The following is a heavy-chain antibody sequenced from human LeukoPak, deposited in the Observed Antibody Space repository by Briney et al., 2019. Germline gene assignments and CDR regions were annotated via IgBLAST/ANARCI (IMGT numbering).Heavy chain of an antibody. D-gene: IGHD1-14*01. CDR2: INQDGSEK. J-gene: IGHJ3*02. V-gene: IGHV3-7*03. CDR3: AKDMAPFEPLDAFDI. Sequence: GGSLRLSCAASGFTFSNYWMTWVRQAPGKGLEWVANINQDGSEKNYVDSVKGRFTISRDNAKNSLYLQMNSLRAEDTALYYCAKDMAPFEPLDAFDIWGQGTMVTVSS. CDR1: GFTFSNYW.